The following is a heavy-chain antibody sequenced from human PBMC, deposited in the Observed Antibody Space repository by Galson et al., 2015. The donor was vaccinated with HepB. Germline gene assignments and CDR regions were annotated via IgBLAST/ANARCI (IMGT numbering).Heavy chain of an antibody. CDR3: ARDSLGYCSSTSCYNFANWFDP. J-gene: IGHJ5*02. D-gene: IGHD2-2*02. CDR1: GYTFTSYA. Sequence: VKVSCKASGYTFTSYAMHWVRQAPGQRLEWMGWINAGNGNTKYSQKFQGRVTITRDTSASTAYMELSSLRSEDTAVYYCARDSLGYCSSTSCYNFANWFDPWGQGTLVTVSS. V-gene: IGHV1-3*01. CDR2: INAGNGNT.